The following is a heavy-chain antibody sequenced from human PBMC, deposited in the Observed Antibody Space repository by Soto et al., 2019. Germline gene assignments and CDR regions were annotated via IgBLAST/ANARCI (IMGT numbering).Heavy chain of an antibody. D-gene: IGHD6-19*01. J-gene: IGHJ4*02. Sequence: ASVKVSCKASGGTFSSYAISWVRHAPGQGLEWMGGIIPIFGTANYAQKFQGRVTITADESTSTAYMELSSLRSEDTAVYYCARLEYSSGPDSDYWGQGTLVTVSS. CDR2: IIPIFGTA. V-gene: IGHV1-69*13. CDR1: GGTFSSYA. CDR3: ARLEYSSGPDSDY.